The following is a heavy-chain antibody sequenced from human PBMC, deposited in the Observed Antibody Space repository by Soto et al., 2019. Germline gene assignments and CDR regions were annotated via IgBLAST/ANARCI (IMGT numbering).Heavy chain of an antibody. J-gene: IGHJ4*02. V-gene: IGHV3-7*01. CDR3: AKEPAMVRGVIIPRETDY. CDR2: IKQGGGRT. Sequence: GGSLRLSCAASGFTFSSYWMSWVRQAPGKGLEWVANIKQGGGRTYYVDSVKGRFTISRDNSKNTLYLQMNSLRAEDTAVYYSAKEPAMVRGVIIPRETDYWGQGTLVTVSS. CDR1: GFTFSSYW. D-gene: IGHD3-10*01.